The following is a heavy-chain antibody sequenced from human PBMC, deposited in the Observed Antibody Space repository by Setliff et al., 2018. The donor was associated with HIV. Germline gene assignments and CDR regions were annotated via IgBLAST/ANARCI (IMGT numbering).Heavy chain of an antibody. D-gene: IGHD3-10*01. J-gene: IGHJ6*02. V-gene: IGHV1-2*02. CDR1: GYTFTGYY. CDR3: ARGDPWFGELLSYYYYGMDV. Sequence: GASVKVSCKASGYTFTGYYMHWVRQAPGQGLEWMGWINPNSGGTNYVQKFQGRVTMTRDTSISTAYMELSRLRSDDTAVYYCARGDPWFGELLSYYYYGMDVWGQGTTVTVSS. CDR2: INPNSGGT.